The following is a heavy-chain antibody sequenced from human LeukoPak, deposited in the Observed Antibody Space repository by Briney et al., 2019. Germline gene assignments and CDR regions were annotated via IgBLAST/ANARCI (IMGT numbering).Heavy chain of an antibody. V-gene: IGHV3-23*01. J-gene: IGHJ4*02. CDR1: GFTFSSYA. D-gene: IGHD3-9*01. Sequence: GGSLRLSCAASGFTFSSYAMSWVRQAPGKGLEWVSAISGSGGSTYYADSVKGRFTISRDNSKNTLYLQMNSLRAEDTAVYYYAKDLILTTLYPLYYFDYWGQGTLVTVSS. CDR3: AKDLILTTLYPLYYFDY. CDR2: ISGSGGST.